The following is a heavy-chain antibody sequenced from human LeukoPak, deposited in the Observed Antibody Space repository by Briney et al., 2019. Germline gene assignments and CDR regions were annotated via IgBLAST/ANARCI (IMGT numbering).Heavy chain of an antibody. CDR2: FFYSGST. CDR3: ARVTKVRGYNWFDP. V-gene: IGHV4-39*07. CDR1: GGSISSSSYY. J-gene: IGHJ5*02. D-gene: IGHD3-10*01. Sequence: SETLSLTCTVSGGSISSSSYYWGWIRQPPGKGLEWIGSFFYSGSTYYNPSLKSRVTISVDTSKNQFSLKLSSVTAADTAVYYCARVTKVRGYNWFDPWGQGTLVTVSS.